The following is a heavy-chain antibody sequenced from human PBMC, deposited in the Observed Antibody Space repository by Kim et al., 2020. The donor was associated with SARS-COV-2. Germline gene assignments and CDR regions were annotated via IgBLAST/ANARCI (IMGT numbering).Heavy chain of an antibody. CDR2: ISGSGGST. D-gene: IGHD3-22*01. V-gene: IGHV3-23*01. J-gene: IGHJ4*02. CDR3: AKVPMIVVVITTEFDY. Sequence: GGSLRLSCAASGFTFSSYAMSWVRQAPGKGLEWVSAISGSGGSTYYADSVKGRFTISRDNSKNTLYLQMNGLRAEDTAVYYCAKVPMIVVVITTEFDYWGQGTLVTVSS. CDR1: GFTFSSYA.